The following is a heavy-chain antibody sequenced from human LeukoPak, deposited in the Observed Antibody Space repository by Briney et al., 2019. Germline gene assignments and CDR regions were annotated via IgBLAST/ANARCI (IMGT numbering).Heavy chain of an antibody. V-gene: IGHV5-51*01. CDR3: TRSHSSDC. CDR1: GYRFTSNW. J-gene: IGHJ4*02. CDR2: IFPGDSDT. Sequence: KDGESLKISCKAYGYRFTSNWIGWVRQMPGKGLEWMGIIFPGDSDTRYSPSFQGQVTISVDESISTAYLQWSSLKASDTAIYYCTRSHSSDCWGQGALVTVSS.